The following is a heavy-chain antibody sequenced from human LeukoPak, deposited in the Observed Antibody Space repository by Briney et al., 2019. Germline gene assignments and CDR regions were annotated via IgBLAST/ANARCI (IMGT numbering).Heavy chain of an antibody. J-gene: IGHJ6*02. Sequence: GGSLRLSCAASGFTVSSNYMSWVRQAPGKGLMWVTVIYSGGSTYYEDSVKGRFTISRDNSKNTLYLQMNSLRAEDTAVYYCARGPPLFGEHYYYYGMDVWGQGTTVTVSS. V-gene: IGHV3-66*02. CDR3: ARGPPLFGEHYYYYGMDV. D-gene: IGHD3-10*01. CDR1: GFTVSSNY. CDR2: IYSGGST.